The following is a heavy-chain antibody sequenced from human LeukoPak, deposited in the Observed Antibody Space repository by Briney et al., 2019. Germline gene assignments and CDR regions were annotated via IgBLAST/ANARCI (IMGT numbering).Heavy chain of an antibody. CDR3: ATSFGDIVVVPAALMAYYYNYMDV. J-gene: IGHJ6*03. V-gene: IGHV1-69*05. CDR2: IIPIFGTA. CDR1: GGTFSSYA. D-gene: IGHD2-2*01. Sequence: SVKVSCKASGGTFSSYAISWVRQAPGQGLEWMGGIIPIFGTANYVQKFQGRVTITTDESTSTAYMELSSLRSEDTAVYYCATSFGDIVVVPAALMAYYYNYMDVWGKGTTVTVSS.